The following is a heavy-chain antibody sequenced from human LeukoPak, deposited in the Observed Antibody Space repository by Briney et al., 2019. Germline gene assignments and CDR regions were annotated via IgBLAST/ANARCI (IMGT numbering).Heavy chain of an antibody. D-gene: IGHD1-26*01. CDR1: GFTFSGYS. CDR2: ISSSSIYI. V-gene: IGHV3-21*01. Sequence: GGSLRLSCAASGFTFSGYSMNWVRQAPGKGLEWVSSISSSSIYIHYADSVKGRFTISRDNAKNSLYLQMNSLRAEDTAVYYCARESTDSGHEDYWGQGTLVTVSS. CDR3: ARESTDSGHEDY. J-gene: IGHJ4*02.